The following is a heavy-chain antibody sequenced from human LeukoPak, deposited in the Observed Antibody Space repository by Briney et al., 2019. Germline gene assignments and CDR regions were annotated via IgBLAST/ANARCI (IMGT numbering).Heavy chain of an antibody. V-gene: IGHV3-23*01. Sequence: GGSLRLSCAASGFTFSSYAMSWVRQAPGKGLEWVSAISGSGGSTYYADSVKGRFTISRDNSKNTLYLQMNSLRAEDTAVCYCARTPYTYYYDSRGDAFDIWGQGTMVTVSS. CDR1: GFTFSSYA. J-gene: IGHJ3*02. CDR2: ISGSGGST. CDR3: ARTPYTYYYDSRGDAFDI. D-gene: IGHD3-22*01.